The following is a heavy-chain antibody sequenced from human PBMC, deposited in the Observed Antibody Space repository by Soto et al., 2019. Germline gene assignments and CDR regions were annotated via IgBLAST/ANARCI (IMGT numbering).Heavy chain of an antibody. V-gene: IGHV3-30*03. CDR2: ISYDGSDK. CDR3: GAGQYFSDY. Sequence: QVQLVESGGGVVQPGRSLRLSCAASGFTFSSYGMHWVRQAPGKGLEWGALISYDGSDKYYADSVKGRFTICRDNSKTTLDLQMNIMRVEATAVYYCGAGQYFSDYWGQGTLVTVSS. J-gene: IGHJ4*02. CDR1: GFTFSSYG. D-gene: IGHD6-13*01.